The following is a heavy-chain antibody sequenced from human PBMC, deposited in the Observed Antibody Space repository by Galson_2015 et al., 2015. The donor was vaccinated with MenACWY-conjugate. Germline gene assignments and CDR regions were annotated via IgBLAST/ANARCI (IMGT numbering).Heavy chain of an antibody. V-gene: IGHV1-2*04. CDR2: IKPKNGGS. CDR3: GTGMLWGKIDY. Sequence: SVKVSCKASGYTFTDYYIHWVRQAPGQGLEWMGWIKPKNGGSNYAQKFRDWVTVTRDTSISTAYMELSRLKFDDTAVYYCGTGMLWGKIDYWGQGTLVTVSS. D-gene: IGHD3-16*01. CDR1: GYTFTDYY. J-gene: IGHJ4*02.